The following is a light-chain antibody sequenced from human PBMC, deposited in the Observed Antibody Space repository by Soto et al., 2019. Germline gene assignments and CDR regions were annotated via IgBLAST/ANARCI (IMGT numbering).Light chain of an antibody. CDR2: AAS. CDR1: QGISSY. CDR3: QQLNSYFT. Sequence: DIQLTQSPSFLSASVGDRVTITCRASQGISSYLAWYQQKPGKAPKLLIDAASTLQSGVPSRFSGSGSGTEFTLTISSLRPEDFATYCRQQLNSYFTFGQGTRLEIK. J-gene: IGKJ5*01. V-gene: IGKV1-9*01.